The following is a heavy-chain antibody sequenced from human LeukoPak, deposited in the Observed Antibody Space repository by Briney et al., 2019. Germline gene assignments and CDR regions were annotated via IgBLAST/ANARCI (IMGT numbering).Heavy chain of an antibody. CDR3: ARALRAPYYYGSGLFDP. CDR1: GGSISSYY. D-gene: IGHD3-10*01. Sequence: SETLSLTCTVSGGSISSYYWSWIRQPPGNGLEWVGYISYSGSTFYNPSLKSRVTISVDRSKNQFSLKLSSVTAADTAVYYCARALRAPYYYGSGLFDPWGQGTLVTVSS. CDR2: ISYSGST. J-gene: IGHJ5*02. V-gene: IGHV4-59*12.